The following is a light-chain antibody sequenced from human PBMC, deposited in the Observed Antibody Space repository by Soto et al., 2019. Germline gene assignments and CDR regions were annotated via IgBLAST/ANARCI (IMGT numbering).Light chain of an antibody. J-gene: IGKJ4*01. CDR1: QSLLDSSNNKNY. Sequence: IVMIQSPDSLAVSLGDMASIHCKSSQSLLDSSNNKNYLSWTQQKPGQPPRLLIYWASTRARGAPDRFTDSGSETEVTLTSISLQAEDVGVYCGHQSFSAPPLTFGGGTRVEI. CDR2: WAS. CDR3: HQSFSAPPLT. V-gene: IGKV4-1*01.